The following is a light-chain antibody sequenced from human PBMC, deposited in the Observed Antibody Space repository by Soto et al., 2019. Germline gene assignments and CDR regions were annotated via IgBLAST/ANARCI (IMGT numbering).Light chain of an antibody. J-gene: IGKJ1*01. Sequence: EVVLTQSPGTLSLSPGERATLSCRASQSVSSSYLAWYQQKPGQAPRLLIYGTSSRATGIPDRFSGSGSGTDFTLTISRLEPEDFAEYYSQQYGSSSWTFGQGTKVDIK. V-gene: IGKV3-20*01. CDR3: QQYGSSSWT. CDR2: GTS. CDR1: QSVSSSY.